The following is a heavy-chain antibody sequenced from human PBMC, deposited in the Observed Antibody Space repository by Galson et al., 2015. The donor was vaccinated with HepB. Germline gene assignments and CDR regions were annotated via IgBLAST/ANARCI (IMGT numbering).Heavy chain of an antibody. CDR3: AVVASHYTDAFDI. Sequence: SLRLSCAASGFTFSSYAMSWVRQAPGKGLEWVSAISGSGGSTYYADSVKGRFTISRDNAKNSLYLQMNSLRDEDTAVYYCAVVASHYTDAFDIWGQGTMVTVSS. D-gene: IGHD2-2*01. CDR2: ISGSGGST. V-gene: IGHV3-23*01. CDR1: GFTFSSYA. J-gene: IGHJ3*02.